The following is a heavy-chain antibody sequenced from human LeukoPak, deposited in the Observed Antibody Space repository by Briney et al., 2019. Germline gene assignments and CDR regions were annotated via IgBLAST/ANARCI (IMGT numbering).Heavy chain of an antibody. CDR2: ISYDGSNK. CDR3: ARDGATTVVTYFDY. CDR1: GFTFSSYA. J-gene: IGHJ4*02. V-gene: IGHV3-30-3*01. D-gene: IGHD4-23*01. Sequence: GGSLRLSCAASGFTFSSYAMPWVRQAPGKGLEWVAVISYDGSNKYYADSVKGRFTISRDNSKNTLYLQMNSLRAEDTAVYYCARDGATTVVTYFDYWGQGTLVTVSS.